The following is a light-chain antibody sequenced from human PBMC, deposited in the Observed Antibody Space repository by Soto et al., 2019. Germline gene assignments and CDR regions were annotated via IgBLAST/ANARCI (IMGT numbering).Light chain of an antibody. CDR1: SSDVGSHNL. CDR3: CSYAGSSTVV. CDR2: EVS. J-gene: IGLJ2*01. Sequence: QSALTQPASVSGSPGQSITISCTGTSSDVGSHNLVSWYQQHPGKAPKLMIYEVSKRPSGVSDRFSGSKSGNTASLTISGLQAEDESDYYCCSYAGSSTVVFGEGTKLTVL. V-gene: IGLV2-23*02.